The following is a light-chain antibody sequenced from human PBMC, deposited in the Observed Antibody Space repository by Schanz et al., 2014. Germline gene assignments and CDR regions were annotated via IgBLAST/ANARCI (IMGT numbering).Light chain of an antibody. Sequence: QSVLTQSASASASLGASVKLTCTLSSGHSNYAIAWHQQQPEKGPRYLMRVNNDGSHNKGDGIPDRFSGSSSGAERYLTISSLQSEDEADYYCQTWGTAMVIFGGGTKLTVL. CDR2: VNNDGSH. CDR3: QTWGTAMVI. CDR1: SGHSNYA. J-gene: IGLJ2*01. V-gene: IGLV4-69*01.